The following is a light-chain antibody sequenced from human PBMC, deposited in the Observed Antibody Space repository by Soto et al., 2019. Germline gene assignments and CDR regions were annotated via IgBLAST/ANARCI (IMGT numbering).Light chain of an antibody. CDR2: DVS. J-gene: IGLJ2*01. Sequence: QSALTQPASVSASPGQSITISCTGTSSDIGAYNSVSWYQQLPGKAPQPMIYDVSFRPSGISSRFSGSKSGNTASLTISGLRPDDDADYYCASYTTARIRVFGGGTKLTVL. CDR3: ASYTTARIRV. V-gene: IGLV2-14*03. CDR1: SSDIGAYNS.